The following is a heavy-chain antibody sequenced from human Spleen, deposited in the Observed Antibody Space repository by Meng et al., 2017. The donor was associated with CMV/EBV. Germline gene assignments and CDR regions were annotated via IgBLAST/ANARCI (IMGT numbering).Heavy chain of an antibody. D-gene: IGHD1-14*01. CDR1: GGSINSGDYY. V-gene: IGHV4-30-4*08. CDR3: ARDRITKTSLDY. CDR2: IYYTGST. Sequence: TLSLTCTVSGGSINSGDYYWSWIRQPPGKALEWIGYIYYTGSTYYNPSLKSRITISVDTSKNQFSLNLTSVTAADTAVYFCARDRITKTSLDYWGQGTLVTVSS. J-gene: IGHJ4*02.